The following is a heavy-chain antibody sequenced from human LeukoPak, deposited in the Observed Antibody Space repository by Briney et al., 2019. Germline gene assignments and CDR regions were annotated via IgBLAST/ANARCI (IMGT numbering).Heavy chain of an antibody. CDR2: TYYRSKWSN. J-gene: IGHJ4*02. V-gene: IGHV6-1*01. CDR1: GDTVSSNSAA. D-gene: IGHD6-13*01. Sequence: SQTLSLTCAISGDTVSSNSAAWNWIRQPPSRGLEWLGRTYYRSKWSNDYAVSVKGRITINPDTSKNQFSLKLSSVTAADTAVYYCARWGLGSSWDVFENWGQGTLVTVSS. CDR3: ARWGLGSSWDVFEN.